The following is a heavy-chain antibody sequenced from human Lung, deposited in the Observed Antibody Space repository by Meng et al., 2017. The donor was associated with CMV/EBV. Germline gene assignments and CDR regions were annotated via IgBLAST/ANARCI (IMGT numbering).Heavy chain of an antibody. Sequence: ASVXVSXKASAYTFIGYNMHWVRQAPGQGLEWVGWVNPNSGVTGYAQKFLGRVTMTSDTSITTAYMELTRLTYDDTAVYYCARHFPSGLDGFDIWGQGTVVPSPQ. J-gene: IGHJ3*02. CDR3: ARHFPSGLDGFDI. CDR1: AYTFIGYN. CDR2: VNPNSGVT. D-gene: IGHD3-3*02. V-gene: IGHV1-2*02.